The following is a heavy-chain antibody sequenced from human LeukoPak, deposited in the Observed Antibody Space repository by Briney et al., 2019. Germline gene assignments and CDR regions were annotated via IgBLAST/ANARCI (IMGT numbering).Heavy chain of an antibody. J-gene: IGHJ4*02. D-gene: IGHD6-19*01. CDR3: ARDRGGSSGFYYFDY. V-gene: IGHV4-38-2*02. CDR2: IYHSGST. CDR1: GYSISSGYH. Sequence: SETLSLTCTVSGYSISSGYHWGWIRQPPGKGLEWIGTIYHSGSTYYNPSLKSRVTISVDTSKNQFSLKLSSVTAADTAVYYCARDRGGSSGFYYFDYWGQGTLVTVSS.